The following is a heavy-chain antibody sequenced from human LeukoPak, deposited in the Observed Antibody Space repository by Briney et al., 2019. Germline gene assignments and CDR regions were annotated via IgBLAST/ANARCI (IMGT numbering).Heavy chain of an antibody. J-gene: IGHJ3*02. D-gene: IGHD2-21*01. CDR2: ISSDGTNK. CDR3: AKVHIIVTVPDAFDI. CDR1: GFTFRNHG. V-gene: IGHV3-30*18. Sequence: GGSLRLSCAASGFTFRNHGMHWVRQAPGEGLEWVAGISSDGTNKYSADSMKGRFSISRDNSKNTLYLQMNSLRPEDTAVYYCAKVHIIVTVPDAFDIWGQGTMVTVSS.